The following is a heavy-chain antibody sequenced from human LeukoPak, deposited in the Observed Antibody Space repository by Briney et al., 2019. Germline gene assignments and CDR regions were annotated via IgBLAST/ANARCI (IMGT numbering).Heavy chain of an antibody. CDR2: INHSGST. V-gene: IGHV4-34*01. CDR1: GGSFSGYY. J-gene: IGHJ5*02. Sequence: PSETLSLTCAVYGGSFSGYYWSWIRQPPGKGLEWIGEINHSGSTNYNPSLKSRVTISVDTSKNQFSLKLSSVTAADTAVYYCARDRYNSLGWFDPWGQGTLVTVSS. D-gene: IGHD1-20*01. CDR3: ARDRYNSLGWFDP.